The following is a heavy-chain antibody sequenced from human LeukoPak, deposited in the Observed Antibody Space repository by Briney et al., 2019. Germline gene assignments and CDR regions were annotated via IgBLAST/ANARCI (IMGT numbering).Heavy chain of an antibody. J-gene: IGHJ4*02. D-gene: IGHD6-13*01. CDR2: ISGSSGII. CDR3: AKDGNPSIAAAGLLLY. Sequence: GGRPPPCCAAPGFTSNIYTRSCGRLAPGLGVGGVSYISGSSGIIDSADSVTSQFTISRDNSKNTLYLQMNSLRAEDTAVYYCAKDGNPSIAAAGLLLYWGQGTLVTVSS. CDR1: GFTSNIYT. V-gene: IGHV3-48*01.